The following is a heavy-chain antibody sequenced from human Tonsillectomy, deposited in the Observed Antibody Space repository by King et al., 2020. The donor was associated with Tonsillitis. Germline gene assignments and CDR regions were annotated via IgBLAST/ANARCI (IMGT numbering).Heavy chain of an antibody. CDR3: GRKPPRTGYRSGCYIGAFDI. Sequence: VQLQQWGAGLLKPSETLSLTCAVFGGSFSGYYWTWIRQPPGKGLEWIGEINHSGSTNYNPSLKSRVTLSADTSKNHFSLNLCPVTAADTAVYYCGRKPPRTGYRSGCYIGAFDIWGQGTMVTVSS. V-gene: IGHV4-34*01. J-gene: IGHJ3*02. CDR2: INHSGST. D-gene: IGHD6-19*01. CDR1: GGSFSGYY.